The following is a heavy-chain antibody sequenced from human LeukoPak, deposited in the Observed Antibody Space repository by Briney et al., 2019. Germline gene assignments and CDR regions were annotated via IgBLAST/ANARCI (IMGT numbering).Heavy chain of an antibody. CDR1: GGSFSPYY. J-gene: IGHJ4*02. CDR2: INHSGST. Sequence: SETLSLTCAVYGGSFSPYYWSWIRQPPGKGLEWIGEINHSGSTNYNPSLKSRVTISVDTSKNQFSLRLSSVTAADTAVYYCARGGFYCGGDCYVDYWGQGTPVTVSS. CDR3: ARGGFYCGGDCYVDY. V-gene: IGHV4-34*01. D-gene: IGHD2-21*02.